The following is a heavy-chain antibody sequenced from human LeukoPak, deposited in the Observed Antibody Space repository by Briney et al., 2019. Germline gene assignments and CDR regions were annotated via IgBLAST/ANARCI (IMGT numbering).Heavy chain of an antibody. CDR1: GFTFSNYW. CDR3: ARDLRTPSDTNIAIDY. D-gene: IGHD4-23*01. Sequence: GGSLRLSCAASGFTFSNYWMHWVRQGPGKGLVWVSRINSDGRLTSYADSVKGRFTISRDNAKNTLYLQMNSLRAEDTAVYYCARDLRTPSDTNIAIDYWGQGTLVAVSS. V-gene: IGHV3-74*01. J-gene: IGHJ4*02. CDR2: INSDGRLT.